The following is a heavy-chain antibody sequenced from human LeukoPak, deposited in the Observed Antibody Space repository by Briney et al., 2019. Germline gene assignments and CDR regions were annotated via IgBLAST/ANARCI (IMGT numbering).Heavy chain of an antibody. CDR2: ISGSGGST. D-gene: IGHD6-19*01. V-gene: IGHV3-23*01. CDR3: AKDRPLIAVGARPDH. CDR1: GYSISSGYY. Sequence: ETLSLTCTVSGYSISSGYYWGWIRQAPGKGLEWVSAISGSGGSTYYADSVKGRFTISRDNSKNTLYLQMNSLRAEDTAVYYCAKDRPLIAVGARPDHWGQGTLVTVSS. J-gene: IGHJ5*02.